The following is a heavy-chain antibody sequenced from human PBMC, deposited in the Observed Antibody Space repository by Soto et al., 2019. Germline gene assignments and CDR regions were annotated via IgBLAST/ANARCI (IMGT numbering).Heavy chain of an antibody. D-gene: IGHD3-22*01. V-gene: IGHV1-18*04. J-gene: IGHJ3*02. Sequence: QVPLVQSGAEVKKPGASVKVSCKASGYTFTSYGISWVRQAPGQGLEWMGWISAYNGNTNYAQKLKGRVTMTTDTSTSTAYMELRSLRSDDTAVYYCARVGAAYYYDSSGYPPGAFGIWGQGTMVTVSS. CDR2: ISAYNGNT. CDR3: ARVGAAYYYDSSGYPPGAFGI. CDR1: GYTFTSYG.